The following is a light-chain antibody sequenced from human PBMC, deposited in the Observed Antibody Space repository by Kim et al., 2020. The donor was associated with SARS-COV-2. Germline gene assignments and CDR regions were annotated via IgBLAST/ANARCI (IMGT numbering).Light chain of an antibody. CDR2: LEGSGSY. J-gene: IGLJ3*02. Sequence: QPVLTQSSSASASLGSSVKLTCTLSSGHSSYIIAWHQQQPGKAPRYLMKLEGSGSYNKGSGVPDRFSGSSSGADRYLTISNLQSEDEADYYCETWDSNLWVVGGGTQLAVL. V-gene: IGLV4-60*03. CDR1: SGHSSYI. CDR3: ETWDSNLWV.